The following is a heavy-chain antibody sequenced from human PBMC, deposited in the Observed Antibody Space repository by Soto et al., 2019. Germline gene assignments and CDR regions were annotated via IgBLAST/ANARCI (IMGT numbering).Heavy chain of an antibody. CDR1: EDSVSSNGAA. Sequence: PSETLSLTCAISEDSVSSNGAAWNWIRQSPSRGLEWLGRTYYKSGWNNDYALSVKSRMTINPDTSKNQVSLHLDSVTPEDTAVYSCEGVTWSRGLDVWCQGTPVTVYS. J-gene: IGHJ6*02. CDR3: EGVTWSRGLDV. CDR2: TYYKSGWNN. V-gene: IGHV6-1*01. D-gene: IGHD3-10*01.